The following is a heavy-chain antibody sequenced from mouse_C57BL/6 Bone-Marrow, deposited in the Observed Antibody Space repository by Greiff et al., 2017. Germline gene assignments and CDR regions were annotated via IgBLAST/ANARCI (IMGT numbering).Heavy chain of an antibody. J-gene: IGHJ4*01. V-gene: IGHV2-9*01. CDR2: IWGGGST. D-gene: IGHD2-2*01. CDR3: ATLWLRRRDYAMDY. Sequence: VQVVESGPGLVAPSQSLSITCTVSGFSLTSYGVDWVRQPPGKGLEWLGVIWGGGSTNYNSALMSRLSISKDNSKSQVFLKMNSLQTDDTAMYYCATLWLRRRDYAMDYWGQGTSVTVSS. CDR1: GFSLTSYG.